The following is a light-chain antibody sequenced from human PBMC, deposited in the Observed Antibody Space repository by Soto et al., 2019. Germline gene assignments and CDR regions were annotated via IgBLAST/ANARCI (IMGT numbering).Light chain of an antibody. J-gene: IGKJ1*01. CDR3: QHYNNWPRT. Sequence: EIVMTQSPATLSVSPGERATLSCRASQSVSSNFAWYQQKPGQARRLLIYGASTRATGIPARFSGSGSGTEFTLTISSLESEDFAVYYCQHYNNWPRTFGQGTKVEIK. CDR1: QSVSSN. CDR2: GAS. V-gene: IGKV3-15*01.